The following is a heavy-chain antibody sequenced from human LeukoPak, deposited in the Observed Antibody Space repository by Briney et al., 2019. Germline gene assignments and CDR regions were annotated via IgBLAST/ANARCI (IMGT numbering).Heavy chain of an antibody. CDR3: ARDGQWLVLGY. D-gene: IGHD6-19*01. CDR1: LFTFSSYA. CDR2: ISYDGSNK. J-gene: IGHJ4*02. V-gene: IGHV3-30*01. Sequence: RGSLRLSCAASLFTFSSYAMHGGRPALGEGLERVAVISYDGSNKYYADSVKGGFTISRDNSKNTLYLQMNSLRAEDTAVYYCARDGQWLVLGYWGQGTLVTVSS.